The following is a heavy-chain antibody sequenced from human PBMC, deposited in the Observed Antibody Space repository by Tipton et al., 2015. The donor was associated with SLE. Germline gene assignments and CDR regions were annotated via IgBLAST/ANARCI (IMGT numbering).Heavy chain of an antibody. J-gene: IGHJ4*02. CDR1: GDSISSFSYY. CDR3: ARGVDIATDYFDY. D-gene: IGHD2-15*01. CDR2: FYTSGST. Sequence: TLSLTCTVSGDSISSFSYYWSWIRQPAGKGLEWIGHFYTSGSTHYNPSLKSRVTMSLDTSKNQFSLKLSSVTAADTAVYYCARGVDIATDYFDYWGQGTLLAVSS. V-gene: IGHV4-61*09.